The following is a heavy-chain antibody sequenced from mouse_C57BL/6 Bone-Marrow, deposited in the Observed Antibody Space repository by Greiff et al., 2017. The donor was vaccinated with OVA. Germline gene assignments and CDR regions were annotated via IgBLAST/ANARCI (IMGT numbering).Heavy chain of an antibody. J-gene: IGHJ1*03. Sequence: QVQLQQSGAELARPGASVKLSCKASGYTFTSYGISWVKQRTGQGLEWIGEIYPRSGNPYYNEKFKGKATLTADKSSSTAYMELRSLTSEDSAVYFCARFGIYYGSSFHWYFDVWGTGTTVTVSS. CDR3: ARFGIYYGSSFHWYFDV. CDR1: GYTFTSYG. CDR2: IYPRSGNP. D-gene: IGHD1-1*01. V-gene: IGHV1-81*01.